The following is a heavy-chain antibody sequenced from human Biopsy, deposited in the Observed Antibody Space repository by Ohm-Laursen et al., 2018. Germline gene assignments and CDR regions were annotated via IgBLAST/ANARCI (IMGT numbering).Heavy chain of an antibody. CDR2: MNPNSGNT. J-gene: IGHJ6*02. CDR3: ARGSFWFGGNYYYYGMDV. Sequence: SVKVSCKVSGYTFTSYDINWVRQATGQGLEWMGWMNPNSGNTDYAQKFQGRVTMTRNTSISTAYMELNSLRSEDTAVYYCARGSFWFGGNYYYYGMDVWGQGTTVTVSS. CDR1: GYTFTSYD. V-gene: IGHV1-8*01. D-gene: IGHD3-10*01.